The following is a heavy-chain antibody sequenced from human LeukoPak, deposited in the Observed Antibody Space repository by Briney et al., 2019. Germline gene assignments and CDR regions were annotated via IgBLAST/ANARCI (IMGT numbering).Heavy chain of an antibody. V-gene: IGHV1-69*13. D-gene: IGHD4-17*01. CDR1: GGTFSSYA. CDR3: ARDRGYGDYVSDY. Sequence: SVKVSCKASGGTFSSYAISWVRQAPGQGLEWMGGIIPIFGTANYAQKFQGRVTITADESTSTAYMEMSSLRSEDTAVYYCARDRGYGDYVSDYWGQGTLVTVSS. CDR2: IIPIFGTA. J-gene: IGHJ4*02.